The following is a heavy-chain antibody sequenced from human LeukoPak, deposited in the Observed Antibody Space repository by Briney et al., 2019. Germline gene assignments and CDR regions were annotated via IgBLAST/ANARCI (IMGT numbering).Heavy chain of an antibody. Sequence: GGSLRLSCAASGVTFSNAWMSWVRQAPGQGLEWVGHIKSKSDGGTTDYAAPVKGRFTISRDDSKNTLYLQMNSLKTEDTAVYYCTTDRWRQGYYYGMDVWGQGTTVTVSS. CDR3: TTDRWRQGYYYGMDV. V-gene: IGHV3-15*01. CDR2: IKSKSDGGTT. CDR1: GVTFSNAW. J-gene: IGHJ6*02. D-gene: IGHD2-21*02.